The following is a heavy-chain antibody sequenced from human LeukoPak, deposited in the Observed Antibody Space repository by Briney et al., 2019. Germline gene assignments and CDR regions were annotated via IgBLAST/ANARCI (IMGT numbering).Heavy chain of an antibody. CDR3: ARVDLGYSNYGWYYYYMDV. CDR2: IVPIFGTA. Sequence: SVKVSCKASGGTFSSYAISWVRQAPGQGLEWMGGIVPIFGTANYAQKFQGRVTITTDESTSTAYMELSSLRSEDTAVYYCARVDLGYSNYGWYYYYMDVWGKGTTVTVSS. CDR1: GGTFSSYA. D-gene: IGHD4-11*01. J-gene: IGHJ6*03. V-gene: IGHV1-69*05.